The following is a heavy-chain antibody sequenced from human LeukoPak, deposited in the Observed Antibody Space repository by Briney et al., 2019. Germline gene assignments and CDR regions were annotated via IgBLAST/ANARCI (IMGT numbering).Heavy chain of an antibody. V-gene: IGHV3-30*02. J-gene: IGHJ4*02. Sequence: PGGSLRLSCAASGFTFSSYGMHWVRQAPGKGLEWVTFIRYDGSNKYYADSVEGRFTISRDNSKNTLYLQMNSLRTEDTAVYYCAKVTVPLVVITAGGFDYWGQGTLVSVSS. CDR3: AKVTVPLVVITAGGFDY. D-gene: IGHD3-22*01. CDR2: IRYDGSNK. CDR1: GFTFSSYG.